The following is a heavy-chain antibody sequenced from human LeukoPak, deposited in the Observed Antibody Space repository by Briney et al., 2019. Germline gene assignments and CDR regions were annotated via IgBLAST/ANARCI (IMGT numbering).Heavy chain of an antibody. CDR2: INSDGSST. V-gene: IGHV3-74*01. CDR3: AREGSGWYGGFDY. Sequence: GGSLRLSCAASGFTFSSYWMHWVRQAPGKGLVWVSRINSDGSSTSYADSVKGRFTISRDNAKNTLYLQVNSLRAEDTAVYYCAREGSGWYGGFDYWGQGTLVTVSS. D-gene: IGHD6-19*01. CDR1: GFTFSSYW. J-gene: IGHJ4*02.